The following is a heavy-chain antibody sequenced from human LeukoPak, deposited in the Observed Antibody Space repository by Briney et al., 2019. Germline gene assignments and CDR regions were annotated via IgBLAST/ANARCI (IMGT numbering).Heavy chain of an antibody. J-gene: IGHJ4*02. Sequence: GGSLRLSCAASGFTFSSYWMRWVRQAPGKGLEWVANIKQDGSEKYYVDSVKGRFTISRDNAKNSLYLQMNSLRAEDTAVYYCARVRFLEWLFSQPYYFDYWGQGTLVTVSS. CDR2: IKQDGSEK. CDR1: GFTFSSYW. D-gene: IGHD3-3*01. V-gene: IGHV3-7*03. CDR3: ARVRFLEWLFSQPYYFDY.